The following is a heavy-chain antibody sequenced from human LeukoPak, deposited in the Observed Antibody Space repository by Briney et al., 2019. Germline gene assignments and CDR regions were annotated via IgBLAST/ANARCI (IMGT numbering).Heavy chain of an antibody. Sequence: PSETLSLTCTISGGSISSFYWIWVRQSPGKGLEWIGYIDHSGNTHYNPSLRSRVTISLATSKNQFSLKLRSVTAADTAIYYCARGEYCYDNSGPGGYYYYMDVWGEGTTVTVSS. V-gene: IGHV4-59*01. CDR3: ARGEYCYDNSGPGGYYYYMDV. J-gene: IGHJ6*03. CDR2: IDHSGNT. CDR1: GGSISSFY. D-gene: IGHD3-22*01.